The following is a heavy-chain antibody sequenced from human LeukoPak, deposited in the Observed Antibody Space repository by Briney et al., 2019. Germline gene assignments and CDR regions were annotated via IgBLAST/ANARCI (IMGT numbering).Heavy chain of an antibody. CDR2: INHSGST. CDR3: ARGGRPPGYSTR. CDR1: GGSFSGYY. V-gene: IGHV4-34*01. D-gene: IGHD3-9*01. J-gene: IGHJ4*02. Sequence: SETLSLTCAVYGGSFSGYYWSWIRQPPGKGLEWIGEINHSGSTNYNLSLKSRVTISVDTSKNQFSLKLSSVTAADTAVYYCARGGRPPGYSTRWGQGTLVTVSS.